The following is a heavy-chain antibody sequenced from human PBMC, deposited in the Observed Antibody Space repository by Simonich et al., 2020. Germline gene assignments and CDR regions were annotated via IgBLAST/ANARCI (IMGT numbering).Heavy chain of an antibody. V-gene: IGHV5-51*03. CDR3: VRPYSGYDYFDY. Sequence: EVQQVQSGAEVKQPGTSLKIPCKCSGYSFTRYWIVCVRQMTGKGLEWMGIIYPCYSETRYSPSFQGQVPISADNSIRAAYLQWSSMKASDTAMYDCVRPYSGYDYFDYWGQGTLVTVSS. CDR1: GYSFTRYW. CDR2: IYPCYSET. D-gene: IGHD5-12*01. J-gene: IGHJ4*02.